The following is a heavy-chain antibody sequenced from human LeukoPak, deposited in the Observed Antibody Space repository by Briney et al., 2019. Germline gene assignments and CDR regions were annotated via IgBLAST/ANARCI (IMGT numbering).Heavy chain of an antibody. CDR1: GGSISSYY. CDR2: INHSGRT. V-gene: IGHV4-34*01. D-gene: IGHD3-10*01. Sequence: PSETLSLTCTVSGGSISSYYWSWIRQPPGKGLEWIGEINHSGRTNYNPSLKSRVTISVDTSKNQFSLKLSSVTAADTAVYYCARIGGKSMVYGMDVWGQGTTVTVSS. J-gene: IGHJ6*02. CDR3: ARIGGKSMVYGMDV.